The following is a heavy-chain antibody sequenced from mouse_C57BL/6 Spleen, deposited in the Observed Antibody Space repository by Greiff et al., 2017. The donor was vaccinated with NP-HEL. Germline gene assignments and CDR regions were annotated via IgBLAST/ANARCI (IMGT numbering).Heavy chain of an antibody. CDR1: GFTFTNYW. CDR2: IYPGGGYT. CDR3: ARWDTTEVAPDD. D-gene: IGHD1-1*01. V-gene: IGHV1-63*01. Sequence: QVQLQQSVAELVRPGASVKLSCTASGFTFTNYWIGWAKQRPGHGLEWIGDIYPGGGYTNYHEKFKGKATLTADKSSSTAYMQFSSLTSEDSGIYYCARWDTTEVAPDDWGKGTTLTVSS. J-gene: IGHJ2*01.